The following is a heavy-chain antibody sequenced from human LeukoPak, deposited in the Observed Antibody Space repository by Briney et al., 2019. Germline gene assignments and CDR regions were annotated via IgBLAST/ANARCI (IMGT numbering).Heavy chain of an antibody. Sequence: SETLSLTCTVSGGSISSYYWSWIRQPPGKGLEWIGYISYSGSTNYNPSLKSRVTISIDTSKNQFSLKLRSVTAADTAIYYCARQGNDILTGYIDAFDIWGQGTMVTVSS. D-gene: IGHD3-9*01. J-gene: IGHJ3*02. V-gene: IGHV4-59*08. CDR3: ARQGNDILTGYIDAFDI. CDR2: ISYSGST. CDR1: GGSISSYY.